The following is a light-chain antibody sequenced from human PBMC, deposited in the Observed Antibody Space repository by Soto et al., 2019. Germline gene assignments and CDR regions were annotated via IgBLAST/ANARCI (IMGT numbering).Light chain of an antibody. Sequence: QSALTQPRSVSGSPGQSVTISCTGTSSDVGGYNYVSWHQQHPGKAPKLVIYDVSKRPSGVPDRFSGSKSANTASLTISGLQAEDEADYYCCSYAGNSLWVFGGGTKVTVL. CDR2: DVS. CDR3: CSYAGNSLWV. V-gene: IGLV2-11*01. J-gene: IGLJ3*02. CDR1: SSDVGGYNY.